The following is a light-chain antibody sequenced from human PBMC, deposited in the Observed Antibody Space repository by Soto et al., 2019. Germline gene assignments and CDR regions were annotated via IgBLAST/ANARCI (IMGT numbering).Light chain of an antibody. V-gene: IGLV2-23*01. CDR2: EGS. CDR3: AAWDDSLNGPM. CDR1: SSDVGSYNL. J-gene: IGLJ3*02. Sequence: QSALTQPASVSGSPGQSITISCTGTSSDVGSYNLVSWYQQHPGKAPKLMIYEGSKRPSGVSNRFSGSKSGNTASLTISGLQAEDEAEYYCAAWDDSLNGPMFGGGTKLTVL.